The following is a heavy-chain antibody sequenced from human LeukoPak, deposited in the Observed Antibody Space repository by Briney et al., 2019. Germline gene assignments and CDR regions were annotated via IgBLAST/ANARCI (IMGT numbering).Heavy chain of an antibody. J-gene: IGHJ5*02. D-gene: IGHD2-15*01. Sequence: PGGALRLSCAAPGFSFTDSYMSWIRHAPGKGLGWVSFISGSTSYTYYADSVKGRFTISRDNAKNSLYLQMNSLRAEDTAVYHCARAVGSANWFDPWGQGTLVTVSS. CDR3: ARAVGSANWFDP. V-gene: IGHV3-11*06. CDR1: GFSFTDSY. CDR2: ISGSTSYT.